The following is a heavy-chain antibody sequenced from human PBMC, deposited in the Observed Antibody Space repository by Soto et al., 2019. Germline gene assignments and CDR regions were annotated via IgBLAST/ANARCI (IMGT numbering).Heavy chain of an antibody. CDR1: GGSISSSNW. Sequence: SETLSLTCAVSGGSISSSNWWSWVRQPPGKGLEWIGEIYHSGSTNYNPSLKSRVTISVDKSKNQFSLKLSSVTAADTAVYYCARGKAAAGSPGDYYYYGMDVWGQGTTVTVSS. CDR2: IYHSGST. V-gene: IGHV4-4*02. CDR3: ARGKAAAGSPGDYYYYGMDV. D-gene: IGHD6-13*01. J-gene: IGHJ6*02.